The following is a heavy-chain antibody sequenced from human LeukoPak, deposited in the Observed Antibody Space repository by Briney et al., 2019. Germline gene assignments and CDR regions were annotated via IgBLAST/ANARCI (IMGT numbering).Heavy chain of an antibody. D-gene: IGHD2-2*01. CDR2: IRDKANSYAT. Sequence: GGSLRLSCAASGFTFSGSAIHWVRQASGKGLEWVGRIRDKANSYATAYIASVKGRFTISRDDSKNTAYLQISSLKTEDTAVYYCTRWDCTTTGCYPFDYWGQGTLVTVSS. CDR1: GFTFSGSA. J-gene: IGHJ4*02. CDR3: TRWDCTTTGCYPFDY. V-gene: IGHV3-73*01.